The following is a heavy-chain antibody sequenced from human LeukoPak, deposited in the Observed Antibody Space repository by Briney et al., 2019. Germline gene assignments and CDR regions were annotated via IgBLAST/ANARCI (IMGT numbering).Heavy chain of an antibody. CDR1: GGTFSSYA. CDR3: ARVRATYYDYVWGSYRSFPFDY. J-gene: IGHJ4*02. Sequence: SVKVSCKASGGTFSSYAISWVRQAPGQGLEWMGRIIPIFGTANYAQKFQGRVTITADESTSTAYMELSSLRSEDTAVYCCARVRATYYDYVWGSYRSFPFDYWGQGTLVTVSS. V-gene: IGHV1-69*13. CDR2: IIPIFGTA. D-gene: IGHD3-16*02.